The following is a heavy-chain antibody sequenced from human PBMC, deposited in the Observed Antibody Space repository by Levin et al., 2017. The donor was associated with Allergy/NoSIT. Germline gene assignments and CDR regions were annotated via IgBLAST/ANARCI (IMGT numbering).Heavy chain of an antibody. V-gene: IGHV1-69*01. D-gene: IGHD3-16*01. Sequence: KISCKASGGTFSSYAISWVRQAPGQGLEWMGGIIPIFGTANYAQKFQGRVTITADESTSTAYMELSSLRSEDTAVYYCARDASLMITFGGVRDAFDIWGQGTMVTVSS. J-gene: IGHJ3*02. CDR3: ARDASLMITFGGVRDAFDI. CDR2: IIPIFGTA. CDR1: GGTFSSYA.